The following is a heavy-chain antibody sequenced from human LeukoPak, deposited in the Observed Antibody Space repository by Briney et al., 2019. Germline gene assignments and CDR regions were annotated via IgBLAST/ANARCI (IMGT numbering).Heavy chain of an antibody. D-gene: IGHD3-3*01. J-gene: IGHJ4*02. CDR1: GGSFSGYY. Sequence: SETLSLTCAVYGGSFSGYYWNWIRQPPGKGLEWIGNIYHSGSTYYNPSLKSRVTISVDRSKNQFSLKLSSVTAADTAVYYCARGFYFFDYWGQGTLVTVSS. CDR3: ARGFYFFDY. V-gene: IGHV4-34*01. CDR2: IYHSGST.